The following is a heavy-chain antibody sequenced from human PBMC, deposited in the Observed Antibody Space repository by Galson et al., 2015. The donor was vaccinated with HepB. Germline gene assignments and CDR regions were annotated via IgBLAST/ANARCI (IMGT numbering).Heavy chain of an antibody. V-gene: IGHV3-30-3*01. CDR3: ARSYSSGWYYYFDY. J-gene: IGHJ4*02. D-gene: IGHD6-19*01. CDR2: ISYDGSNK. Sequence: SLRLSCAASGFTFSSYAMHWVRQAPGKGLEWVAVISYDGSNKYYADSVKGRFTIPRDNSKNTLYLQMNSLRAEDTAVYYCARSYSSGWYYYFDYWGQGTLVTVSS. CDR1: GFTFSSYA.